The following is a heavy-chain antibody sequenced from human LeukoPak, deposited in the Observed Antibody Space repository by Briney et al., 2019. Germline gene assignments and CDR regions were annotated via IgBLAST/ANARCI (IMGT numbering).Heavy chain of an antibody. D-gene: IGHD3-22*01. Sequence: GGSLRLSCAASGFIFSNAWMSWVRQAPGKGLEWVGRIKSKTDGGTTDYAAPVKGRFTISRDDSKNTLYLQMNSLKTEDTAVYYCTTVYYYDSSGYYLFAYWGQGTLVTVSS. CDR3: TTVYYYDSSGYYLFAY. CDR2: IKSKTDGGTT. CDR1: GFIFSNAW. J-gene: IGHJ4*02. V-gene: IGHV3-15*01.